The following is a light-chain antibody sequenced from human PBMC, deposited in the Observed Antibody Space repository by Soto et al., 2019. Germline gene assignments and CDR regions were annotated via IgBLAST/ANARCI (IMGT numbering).Light chain of an antibody. CDR1: QTISSW. CDR2: AAS. Sequence: DIQMTQSPSTLSGSVGDRVTITCRASQTISSWLAWYQQKPGKAPKLLMYAASTLQSGVPSRFSGSGSGTEFTLTISSLQPEDFATYYCQQLKSYPQTFGQGTKVEIK. J-gene: IGKJ1*01. V-gene: IGKV1-9*01. CDR3: QQLKSYPQT.